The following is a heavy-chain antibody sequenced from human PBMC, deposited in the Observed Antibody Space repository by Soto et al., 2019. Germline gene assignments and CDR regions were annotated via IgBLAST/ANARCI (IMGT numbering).Heavy chain of an antibody. CDR3: ARQQLLPFYYALDV. D-gene: IGHD6-13*01. CDR1: GGSISGYY. CDR2: IYYRGST. J-gene: IGHJ6*02. V-gene: IGHV4-59*01. Sequence: PSDLSLTCTVSGGSISGYYWSWIRQSPGKGLEYIGYIYYRGSTNYNPSLKSRVTMSVDTSRNQFSLKVNSVTAADTAVYYCARQQLLPFYYALDVWGQGTTVTVPS.